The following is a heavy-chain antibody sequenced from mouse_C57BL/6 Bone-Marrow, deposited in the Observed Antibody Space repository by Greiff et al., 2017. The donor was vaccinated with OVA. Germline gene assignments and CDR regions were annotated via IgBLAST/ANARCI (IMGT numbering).Heavy chain of an antibody. CDR1: GFTFSSYG. Sequence: EVKLVESGGDLVKPGGSLKLSCAASGFTFSSYGMSWVRQTPDKRLEWVATISSGGSYTYYPDSVKGRFTISRDNAKNTLYLQMSSLKSEDTAMYYCARQGGYPSDYWGQGTTLTVSS. CDR3: ARQGGYPSDY. CDR2: ISSGGSYT. J-gene: IGHJ2*01. V-gene: IGHV5-6*02. D-gene: IGHD2-2*01.